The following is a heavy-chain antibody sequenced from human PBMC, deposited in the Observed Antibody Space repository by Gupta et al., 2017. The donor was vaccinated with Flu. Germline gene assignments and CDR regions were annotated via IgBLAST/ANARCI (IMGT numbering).Heavy chain of an antibody. CDR2: ISSSSSYI. Sequence: WVRQAPEKGLEWVSSISSSSSYIYYADSVKGRFTVSRDNAENSLYLQMNSLRAEDTAVYYCARSWEPSGNFDYWGQGTLVTVSS. J-gene: IGHJ4*02. V-gene: IGHV3-21*01. D-gene: IGHD1-26*01. CDR3: ARSWEPSGNFDY.